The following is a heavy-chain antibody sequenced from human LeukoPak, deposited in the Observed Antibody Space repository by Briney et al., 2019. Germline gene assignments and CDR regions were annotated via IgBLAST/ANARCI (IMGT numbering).Heavy chain of an antibody. CDR3: ARDSSGRSHYYYYGMDV. J-gene: IGHJ6*02. D-gene: IGHD3-22*01. Sequence: ASVKVSCKASGGTFSSYAISWVRQAPGQGLEGMGGIIPIFSTANYAQKFQGRVTITADESTSTAYMELSSLRSEDTAVYYCARDSSGRSHYYYYGMDVWGQGTTVTVSS. V-gene: IGHV1-69*13. CDR2: IIPIFSTA. CDR1: GGTFSSYA.